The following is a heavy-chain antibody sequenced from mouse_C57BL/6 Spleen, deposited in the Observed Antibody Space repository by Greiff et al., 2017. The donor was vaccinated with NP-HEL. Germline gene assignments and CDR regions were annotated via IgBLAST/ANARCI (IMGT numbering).Heavy chain of an antibody. CDR2: IDPSDSET. CDR1: GYTLTSYW. D-gene: IGHD1-1*02. J-gene: IGHJ2*01. CDR3: AYGPYYFDY. V-gene: IGHV1-52*01. Sequence: QVQLKQPGAELVRPGSSVKLSCKASGYTLTSYWMHWVKQRPIQGLEWIGNIDPSDSETHYNQKFKDKATLTVDKSSSTAYMQLSSLTSEDSAVYYCAYGPYYFDYWGQGTTLTVSS.